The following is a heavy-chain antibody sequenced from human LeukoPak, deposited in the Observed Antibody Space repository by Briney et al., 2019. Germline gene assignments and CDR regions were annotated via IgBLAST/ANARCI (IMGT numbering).Heavy chain of an antibody. J-gene: IGHJ3*02. Sequence: GASVTVSCTASVYTFTVYYMHWVRQAPGQGLEWMGWINPNSGGTNYAQKFQGRVTMTRDTSISTAYMELSRLRSDDTAVYYCARDRKSITMIVVATDAFDIWGQGTMVTVSS. D-gene: IGHD3-22*01. V-gene: IGHV1-2*02. CDR3: ARDRKSITMIVVATDAFDI. CDR2: INPNSGGT. CDR1: VYTFTVYY.